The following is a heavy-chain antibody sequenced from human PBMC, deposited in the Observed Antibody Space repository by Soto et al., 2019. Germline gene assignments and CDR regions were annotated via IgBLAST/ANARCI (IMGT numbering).Heavy chain of an antibody. J-gene: IGHJ4*02. D-gene: IGHD3-10*01. Sequence: GGSLRLSCPASGFTFSSYAMSRIRQAPGKGLEWVSLIGGSGGSTYYADAVKGRFKISRDNSTYTLDVQMNSLRAEDKVVYYCEKAHGSGSYNNFTDDWGQGTLVTVSS. V-gene: IGHV3-23*01. CDR2: IGGSGGST. CDR1: GFTFSSYA. CDR3: EKAHGSGSYNNFTDD.